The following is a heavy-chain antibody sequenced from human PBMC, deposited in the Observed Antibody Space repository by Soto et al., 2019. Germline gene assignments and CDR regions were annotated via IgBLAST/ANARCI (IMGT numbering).Heavy chain of an antibody. J-gene: IGHJ4*02. CDR1: GFTSSSYA. D-gene: IGHD2-15*01. V-gene: IGHV3-23*01. CDR3: ARLPPPSCCCGSCSPY. Sequence: AGSLRLSCAASGFTSSSYAMSWVRQPPGQGLECVSTISGSGGTTYYADSVKGRFTISRDNTKNSLYLQISVLRAEDTALYYCARLPPPSCCCGSCSPYWGQGTLVTVSS. CDR2: ISGSGGTT.